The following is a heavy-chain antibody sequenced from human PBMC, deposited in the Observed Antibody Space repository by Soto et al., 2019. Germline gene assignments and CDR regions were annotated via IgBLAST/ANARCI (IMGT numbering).Heavy chain of an antibody. J-gene: IGHJ4*02. CDR3: ARSYVQSRPIDY. V-gene: IGHV1-46*01. CDR2: INPGDGST. CDR1: GYTFTSHY. D-gene: IGHD3-10*02. Sequence: GASVKVSCKASGYTFTSHYMHWVRQAPGQGPEWMGIINPGDGSTGYAQKFQGRLAMTGDTSTSAVCMQLSRLRSEDTAVYFCARSYVQSRPIDYWGQGTLVTVSS.